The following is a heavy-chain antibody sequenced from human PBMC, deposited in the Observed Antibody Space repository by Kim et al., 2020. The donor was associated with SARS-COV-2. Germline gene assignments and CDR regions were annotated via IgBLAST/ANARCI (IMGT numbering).Heavy chain of an antibody. CDR2: IYYSGST. CDR1: GGSISSGGYY. D-gene: IGHD3-22*01. V-gene: IGHV4-31*03. J-gene: IGHJ4*02. CDR3: ARAPDMRSSSGYLIDY. Sequence: SETLSLTCTVSGGSISSGGYYWSWIRQHPGKGLEWIGYIYYSGSTYYNPSLKSRVTISVDTSKNQFSLKLSSVTAADTAVYYCARAPDMRSSSGYLIDYWGQGTLVTVSS.